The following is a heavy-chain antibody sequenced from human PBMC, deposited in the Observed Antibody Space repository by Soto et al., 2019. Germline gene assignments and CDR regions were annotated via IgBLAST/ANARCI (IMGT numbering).Heavy chain of an antibody. D-gene: IGHD2-2*02. CDR1: GFTFSDYY. CDR3: ARSPYTYYYYYMDV. J-gene: IGHJ6*03. Sequence: QVQLVESGGGLVKPGGSLRLSCAASGFTFSDYYMSWIRQAPGKGLEWVSYISSSGSTIYYAVSVKGRFTISRDNAKNSLYLQRNSLRAEDTAVYYCARSPYTYYYYYMDVWGKGTTVTVSS. CDR2: ISSSGSTI. V-gene: IGHV3-11*01.